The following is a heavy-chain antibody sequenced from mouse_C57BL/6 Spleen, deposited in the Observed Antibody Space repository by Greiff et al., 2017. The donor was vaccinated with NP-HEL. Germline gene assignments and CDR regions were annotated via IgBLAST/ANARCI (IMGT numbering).Heavy chain of an antibody. CDR1: GYTFTDYY. CDR2: IFPGSGST. CDR3: ARSNYSSEYYFDY. J-gene: IGHJ2*01. D-gene: IGHD2-5*01. V-gene: IGHV1-75*01. Sequence: VQLKQSGPELVKPGASVKISCKASGYTFTDYYINWVKQRPGQGLEWIGWIFPGSGSTYYNEKFKGKATLTVDKSSSTAYMLLSSLTSEDSAVYFCARSNYSSEYYFDYWGQGTTLTVSS.